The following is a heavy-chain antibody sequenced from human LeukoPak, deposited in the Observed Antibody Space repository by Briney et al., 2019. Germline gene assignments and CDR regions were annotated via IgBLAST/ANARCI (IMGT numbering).Heavy chain of an antibody. J-gene: IGHJ4*02. CDR3: ARDRLGGTAQDY. V-gene: IGHV4-59*01. CDR2: IYYSGST. Sequence: SETLSLTCTVSGGSTSSYYWSWIRQPPGKGLEWIGYIYYSGSTNYNPSLKSRVTISVDTSKNQFSLKLSSVTAADTAVYYCARDRLGGTAQDYWGQGTLVTVSS. D-gene: IGHD3-16*01. CDR1: GGSTSSYY.